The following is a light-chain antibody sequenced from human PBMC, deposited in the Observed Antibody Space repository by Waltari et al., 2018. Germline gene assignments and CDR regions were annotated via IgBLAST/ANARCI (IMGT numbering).Light chain of an antibody. J-gene: IGLJ2*01. V-gene: IGLV1-47*01. Sequence: QSVLTQPPSASGTPGQRVTISCSGSSSNLGSNTIYWYQQLPGSAPTLLIYRNNQRPSGVPDRFSGSKSGTSASLAISGLRSEDEAHYYCAAWDDSLEEVFGGGTKLTVL. CDR2: RNN. CDR3: AAWDDSLEEV. CDR1: SSNLGSNT.